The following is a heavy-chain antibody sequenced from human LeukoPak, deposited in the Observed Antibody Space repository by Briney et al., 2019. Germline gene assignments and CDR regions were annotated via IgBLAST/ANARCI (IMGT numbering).Heavy chain of an antibody. CDR2: INSKTDGGTT. D-gene: IGHD3-9*01. V-gene: IGHV3-15*01. CDR1: GFTFSNAW. Sequence: KPGGSLRLSCAASGFTFSNAWMSWVRQAPGKGLEWVGRINSKTDGGTTDYAAPVKGRFTISRDDSKNTLYLQMNSLKTEDTAVYYCTIGPLTYYDILTGPQWGQGTLVTVSS. CDR3: TIGPLTYYDILTGPQ. J-gene: IGHJ4*02.